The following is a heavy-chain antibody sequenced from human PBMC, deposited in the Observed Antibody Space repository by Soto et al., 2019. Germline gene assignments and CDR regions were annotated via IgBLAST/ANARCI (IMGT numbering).Heavy chain of an antibody. V-gene: IGHV4-34*12. Sequence: SETLSLTCAVYDGSFSGYYWSWIRQPPGKGLEWIGEIFHGGSTNYSPSLKSRVTISVDTSKNQFSLKLSSVTAADTAVYYCAREPGITGTNYYYYGMDVWGQGTTVTVSS. D-gene: IGHD1-20*01. CDR3: AREPGITGTNYYYYGMDV. J-gene: IGHJ6*02. CDR2: IFHGGST. CDR1: DGSFSGYY.